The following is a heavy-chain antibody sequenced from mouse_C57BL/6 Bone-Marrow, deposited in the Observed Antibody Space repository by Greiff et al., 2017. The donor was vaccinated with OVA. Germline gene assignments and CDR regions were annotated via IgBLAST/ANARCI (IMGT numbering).Heavy chain of an antibody. CDR1: GYSFTDYN. V-gene: IGHV1-39*01. J-gene: IGHJ4*01. CDR3: ARYEGNYYTNYYAMDY. CDR2: INPNYGTT. Sequence: EVQVVESGPELVKPGASVKISCKASGYSFTDYNMNWVKQSNGKSLEWIGVINPNYGTTSYNQKFKGKATLTVDQSSSTAYMQLNSLTSEDSAVYYCARYEGNYYTNYYAMDYWGQGTSVTVSS. D-gene: IGHD2-12*01.